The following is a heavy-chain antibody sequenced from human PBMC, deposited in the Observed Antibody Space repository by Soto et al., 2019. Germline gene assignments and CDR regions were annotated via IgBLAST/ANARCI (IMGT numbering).Heavy chain of an antibody. D-gene: IGHD3-10*01. CDR2: IYYTGST. J-gene: IGHJ4*02. CDR1: GCSISSGGYY. Sequence: QVQLQESGPGLVKPSQTLSLTCTVSGCSISSGGYYWSWIRQHPGEGLEWIGYIYYTGSTYYNPSLKRRVTISVDTSKGQFSLKRSSVTAADTAFSYCARVSGSGRYCFDYCGQGTLVTVSS. V-gene: IGHV4-31*03. CDR3: ARVSGSGRYCFDY.